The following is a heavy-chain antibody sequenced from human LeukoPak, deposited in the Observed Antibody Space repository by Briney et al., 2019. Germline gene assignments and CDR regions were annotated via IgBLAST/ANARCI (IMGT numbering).Heavy chain of an antibody. D-gene: IGHD6-13*01. CDR2: ISSSSSYI. J-gene: IGHJ4*02. CDR1: GFTFSSYS. CDR3: AREARYSSSWATYFDY. V-gene: IGHV3-21*01. Sequence: GGSLRLSCAPSGFTFSSYSMNWVRQAPGKGLEWVSSISSSSSYIYYADSVKGRFTISRDNAKNSLYLQMNSLRAEDTAVYYCAREARYSSSWATYFDYWGQGTLVTVSS.